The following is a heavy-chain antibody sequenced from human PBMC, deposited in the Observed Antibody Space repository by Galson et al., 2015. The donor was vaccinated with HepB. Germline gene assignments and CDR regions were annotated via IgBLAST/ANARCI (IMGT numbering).Heavy chain of an antibody. J-gene: IGHJ5*02. CDR2: INTDGTFL. V-gene: IGHV3-74*01. D-gene: IGHD2-2*01. CDR1: GFIFSNYW. Sequence: SLRLSCAASGFIFSNYWMHWVRQTPGKGPVWISRINTDGTFLSYADSVKGRFTISSDNAKNTLYLQMNSLRAEDTAVYYCARVARYCGGASCYGWFDPWGQGTQVTVSS. CDR3: ARVARYCGGASCYGWFDP.